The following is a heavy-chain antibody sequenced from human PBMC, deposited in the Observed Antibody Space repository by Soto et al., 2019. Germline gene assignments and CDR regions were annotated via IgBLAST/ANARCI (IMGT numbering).Heavy chain of an antibody. Sequence: GGSLRLSCAASGFAFSTFAMTWVRQAPGKGLKWVAAISVSGNNAYYADSVKGRFTISRDNSQNSVFLQMSSLRADDTAVYYCARDQLRPGILYSLGVLLPEYGLWGQGTLVTVSS. J-gene: IGHJ4*02. CDR1: GFAFSTFA. V-gene: IGHV3-23*01. CDR2: ISVSGNNA. CDR3: ARDQLRPGILYSLGVLLPEYGL. D-gene: IGHD3-22*01.